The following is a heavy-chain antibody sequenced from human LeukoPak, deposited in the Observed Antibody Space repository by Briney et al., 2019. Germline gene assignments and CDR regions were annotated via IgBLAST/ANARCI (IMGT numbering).Heavy chain of an antibody. CDR1: GFTFSDST. V-gene: IGHV3-73*01. CDR3: TRHVPFGGPL. Sequence: PGGSLKLSCAASGFTFSDSTMDWVRQASGKGREWVGRIRSRSNNYATAYAASVKGRFTISRDDSKNTAYLQMNSLKTEDTAVYYCTRHVPFGGPLWGQGTLVTVSS. J-gene: IGHJ4*02. CDR2: IRSRSNNYAT. D-gene: IGHD3-3*01.